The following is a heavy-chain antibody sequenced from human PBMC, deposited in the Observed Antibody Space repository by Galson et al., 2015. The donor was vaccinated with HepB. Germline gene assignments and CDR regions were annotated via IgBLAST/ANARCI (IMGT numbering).Heavy chain of an antibody. Sequence: SLRLSCAASGFTFSSYWMSWVRQAPGKGLEWVANIKQDGSEKYYVDSVKGRFTISRDNAKNSLYLQMNSLRAEDTAVYYCAREFERFGELLWDAFDIWGQGTMVTVSS. CDR3: AREFERFGELLWDAFDI. CDR1: GFTFSSYW. J-gene: IGHJ3*02. CDR2: IKQDGSEK. D-gene: IGHD3-10*01. V-gene: IGHV3-7*03.